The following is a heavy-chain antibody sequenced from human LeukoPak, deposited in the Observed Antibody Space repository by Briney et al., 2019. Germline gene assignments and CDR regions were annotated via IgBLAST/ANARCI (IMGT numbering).Heavy chain of an antibody. J-gene: IGHJ3*02. CDR1: GGSISSYY. CDR2: IYYSGST. V-gene: IGHV4-59*01. CDR3: ARVGRIYDSSGYYYGAFDI. Sequence: PSETLSLTCTVSGGSISSYYWSWIRQPPGKGLEWIGYIYYSGSTNYNPSLKSRVTISVDTSKNQFSLKLSSVTAADTAVYYCARVGRIYDSSGYYYGAFDIWGQGTMATVSS. D-gene: IGHD3-22*01.